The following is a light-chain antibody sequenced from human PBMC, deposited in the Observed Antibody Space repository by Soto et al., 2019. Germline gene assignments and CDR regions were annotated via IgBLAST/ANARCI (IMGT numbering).Light chain of an antibody. CDR2: DVS. CDR3: SSYTSSSTPYV. J-gene: IGLJ1*01. V-gene: IGLV2-11*01. CDR1: SSDVGTYNY. Sequence: QSALTQPRSVSGSLGQSVTISCTGTSSDVGTYNYVSWYQQHPGKAPKVMIYDVSERPSGVSNRFSGSKSGNTASLTISGLQAEDEADYYCSSYTSSSTPYVFGTGTKLTVL.